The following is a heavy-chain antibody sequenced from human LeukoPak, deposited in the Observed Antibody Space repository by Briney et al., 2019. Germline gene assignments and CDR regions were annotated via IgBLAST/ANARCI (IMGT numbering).Heavy chain of an antibody. V-gene: IGHV3-20*04. CDR3: ARVDSTYGYAGGNYFDS. CDR1: GFTFDDYG. J-gene: IGHJ4*02. D-gene: IGHD5-18*01. Sequence: PGGSLRLSCAASGFTFDDYGMSWVRHAPGKGLEWVSGINWNGGSTGYADSVKGRFTISRDNAKNSLYLQMNSLRAEDTALYYCARVDSTYGYAGGNYFDSWGQGTLVTVSS. CDR2: INWNGGST.